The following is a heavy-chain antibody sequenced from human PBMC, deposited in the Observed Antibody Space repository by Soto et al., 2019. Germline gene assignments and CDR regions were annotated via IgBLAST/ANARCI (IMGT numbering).Heavy chain of an antibody. CDR2: IGGSGERT. CDR3: AKDEYSYAKDY. J-gene: IGHJ4*02. V-gene: IGHV3-23*01. Sequence: EVQLLESGGGLVQPGGSHRLCCAASGFSFSDYSMSWVRQAPGKGLEWVASIGGSGERTYYADSVKGRFTISRDNSKNTLFLQMISLRAEDMAVYFCAKDEYSYAKDYCGQGALVTVSS. D-gene: IGHD5-18*01. CDR1: GFSFSDYS.